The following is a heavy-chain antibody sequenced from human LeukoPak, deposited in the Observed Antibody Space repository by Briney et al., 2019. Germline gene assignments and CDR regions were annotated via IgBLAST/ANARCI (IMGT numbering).Heavy chain of an antibody. J-gene: IGHJ4*02. V-gene: IGHV1-18*01. Sequence: GASVTVSCKASGYTFTSYGISWVRQAPGQGREWMGWISAYNGNTNYAQKLQGRVTMTTDTSTSTAYMELRSLRSDDTAVYYCARDSGYDTPYYFDYWGQGTLVTVSS. D-gene: IGHD5-12*01. CDR2: ISAYNGNT. CDR3: ARDSGYDTPYYFDY. CDR1: GYTFTSYG.